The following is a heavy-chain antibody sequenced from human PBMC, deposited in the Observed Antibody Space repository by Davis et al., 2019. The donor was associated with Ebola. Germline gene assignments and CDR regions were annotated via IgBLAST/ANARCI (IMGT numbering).Heavy chain of an antibody. CDR1: EFTFSNYS. V-gene: IGHV3-48*02. J-gene: IGHJ6*03. D-gene: IGHD3-16*01. Sequence: GESLKISCAASEFTFSNYSMNWVRQAPGKGLEWVSYISVSSTTIYYADSVKGRFTISRDNAKNSLSLQMNSLRDEDTAVYYCARDWVFSEGYMDVWGSGTTVTVSS. CDR2: ISVSSTTI. CDR3: ARDWVFSEGYMDV.